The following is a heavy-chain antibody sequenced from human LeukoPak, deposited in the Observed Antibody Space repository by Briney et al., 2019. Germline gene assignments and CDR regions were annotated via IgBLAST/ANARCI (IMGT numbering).Heavy chain of an antibody. CDR2: INDSGGST. CDR1: GFTFSSYG. CDR3: AKGYYGSGSYGWFDY. J-gene: IGHJ4*02. V-gene: IGHV3-23*01. Sequence: GGTLRLSCAASGFTFSSYGMSWVRQAPGKGLEWVSSINDSGGSTYYADSVKGRFTISRDNSKNTLYLQMNSLRAEDTAVYSCAKGYYGSGSYGWFDYWGQGTLVTVSS. D-gene: IGHD3-10*01.